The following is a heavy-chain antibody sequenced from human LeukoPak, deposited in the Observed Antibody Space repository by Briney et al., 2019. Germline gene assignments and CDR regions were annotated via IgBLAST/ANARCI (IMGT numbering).Heavy chain of an antibody. V-gene: IGHV3-7*01. CDR2: IKQDGSQK. CDR3: AKWDNWNDAGGDAFDI. Sequence: GGSLRLSCAASGFTFSSYCMSRVRQAPGKGLEWVANIKQDGSQKYYVDSVKGRFTISRDNAKNSLYLQMNSLRADDTAVYYCAKWDNWNDAGGDAFDIWGQGTMVTVSS. D-gene: IGHD1-1*01. J-gene: IGHJ3*02. CDR1: GFTFSSYC.